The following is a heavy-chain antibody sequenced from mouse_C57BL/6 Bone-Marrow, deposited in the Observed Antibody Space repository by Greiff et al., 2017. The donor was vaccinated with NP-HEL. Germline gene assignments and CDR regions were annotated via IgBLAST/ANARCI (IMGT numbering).Heavy chain of an antibody. J-gene: IGHJ3*01. CDR2: ISDGGSYT. D-gene: IGHD3-2*02. CDR1: GFTFSSYA. V-gene: IGHV5-4*01. CDR3: ARDRGQLRLRGFAY. Sequence: EVQRVESGGGLVKPGGSLKLSCAASGFTFSSYAMSWVRQTPEKRLEWVATISDGGSYTYYPDNVKGRFTISRDNDKNNLYLQMSHLKSEDTAMYYCARDRGQLRLRGFAYWGQGTLVTVSA.